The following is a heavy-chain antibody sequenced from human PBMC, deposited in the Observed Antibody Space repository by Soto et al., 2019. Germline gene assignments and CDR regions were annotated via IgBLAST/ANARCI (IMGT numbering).Heavy chain of an antibody. Sequence: QVQLVESGGGVVQPGRSLRLSCAASGFTFSSYGMHWVRQAPGKGLEWVAVISYDGSNKYYADSVKGRFTISRDNSKNMLYLQMNSLRAEDTAVYYCANESGSSSLGNFDYWGQGTLVTVSS. CDR3: ANESGSSSLGNFDY. CDR1: GFTFSSYG. CDR2: ISYDGSNK. J-gene: IGHJ4*02. V-gene: IGHV3-30*18. D-gene: IGHD6-13*01.